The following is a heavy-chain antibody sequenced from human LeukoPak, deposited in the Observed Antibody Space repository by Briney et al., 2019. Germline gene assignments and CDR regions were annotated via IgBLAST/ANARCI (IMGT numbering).Heavy chain of an antibody. CDR3: ARRGRNPVGFDI. CDR2: INSDGSST. CDR1: GFTFSSYW. Sequence: GGSLRLSCAASGFTFSSYWMHWVRQAPGKGLVWVSRINSDGSSTSYADSVKGRFTISRDNAKNTLYLQMNSLRAEDTAVYYCARRGRNPVGFDIWGQGTMVTVSS. D-gene: IGHD1-14*01. J-gene: IGHJ3*02. V-gene: IGHV3-74*01.